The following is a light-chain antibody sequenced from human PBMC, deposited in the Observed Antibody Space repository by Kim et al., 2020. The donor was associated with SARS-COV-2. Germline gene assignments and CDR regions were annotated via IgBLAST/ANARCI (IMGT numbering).Light chain of an antibody. CDR1: QSVSSN. Sequence: EIVMTQSPATLSVSPGERATLSCRASQSVSSNLAWYQQKPGQAPRLLIYDASTRATGIPARFSGSGSGTEFTLTISSLQSEDFAVYYCQQFTNWPPMYTFGQVTKLEI. V-gene: IGKV3-15*01. J-gene: IGKJ2*01. CDR3: QQFTNWPPMYT. CDR2: DAS.